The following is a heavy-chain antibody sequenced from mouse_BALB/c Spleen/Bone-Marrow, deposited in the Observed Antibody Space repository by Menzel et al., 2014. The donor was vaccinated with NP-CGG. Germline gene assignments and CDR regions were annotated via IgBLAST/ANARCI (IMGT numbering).Heavy chain of an antibody. Sequence: QVQLQQPGPELVKPGASVKISCRASGYVFSSSWMNWVKQRPGQGLEWIGRIYPGDGNTNYNGKFKGKATLTADTSSSTAYMQISSLTSVDSAVYFCARMRTFITSVVDYFDVWGAGTTVTVSS. D-gene: IGHD1-1*02. CDR2: IYPGDGNT. CDR1: GYVFSSSW. CDR3: ARMRTFITSVVDYFDV. V-gene: IGHV1-82*01. J-gene: IGHJ1*01.